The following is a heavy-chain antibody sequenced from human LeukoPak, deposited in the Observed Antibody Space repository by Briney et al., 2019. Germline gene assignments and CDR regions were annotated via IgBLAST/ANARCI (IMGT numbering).Heavy chain of an antibody. CDR1: GYSFTSYW. Sequence: GESLKISCKGSGYSFTSYWIGWVRQMPGKGLEWMGIIYPGDSDTRYSPSFQGQVTISADKSISTAYLQWSSLKASDTAMYYCARLPYSSSSERDAFDIWGQGTMVTVSS. CDR2: IYPGDSDT. J-gene: IGHJ3*02. D-gene: IGHD6-6*01. CDR3: ARLPYSSSSERDAFDI. V-gene: IGHV5-51*01.